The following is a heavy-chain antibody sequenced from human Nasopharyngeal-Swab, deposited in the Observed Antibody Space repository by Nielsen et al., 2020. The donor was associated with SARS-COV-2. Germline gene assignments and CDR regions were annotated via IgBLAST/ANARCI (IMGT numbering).Heavy chain of an antibody. CDR3: ARHTANTED. V-gene: IGHV4-34*01. CDR2: INHSGST. CDR1: GGSFSGYY. Sequence: SETLSLTCAVYGGSFSGYYWSWIRQPPGKGLEWIGEINHSGSTNYNPSLKSRVTISVDTSKNQFPLKLSSVTAADTVVYYCARHTANTEDWGQGTLVTVSS. D-gene: IGHD5-18*01. J-gene: IGHJ4*02.